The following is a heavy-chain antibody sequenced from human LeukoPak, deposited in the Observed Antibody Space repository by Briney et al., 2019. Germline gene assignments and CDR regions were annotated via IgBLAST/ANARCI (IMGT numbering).Heavy chain of an antibody. V-gene: IGHV5-51*01. CDR2: IYPGDSDT. CDR1: GYSFTSYW. J-gene: IGHJ5*02. CDR3: ARRGRDVDRDLDWFDP. Sequence: GESLKISCKGSGYSFTSYWIGWVRQMPGKGLEWMGIIYPGDSDTRYSPSFQGQVTISADKSISTAYLQWSSLKASDTAMYYCARRGRDVDRDLDWFDPWGQGTLVTVSS. D-gene: IGHD3-16*01.